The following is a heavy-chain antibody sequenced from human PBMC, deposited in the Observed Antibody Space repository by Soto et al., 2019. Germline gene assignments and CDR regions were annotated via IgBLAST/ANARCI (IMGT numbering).Heavy chain of an antibody. CDR3: ARVNSGGNRGGYFDY. J-gene: IGHJ4*02. D-gene: IGHD6-19*01. CDR2: IKQDGSEK. V-gene: IGHV3-7*04. Sequence: GGSLRLSCAASGFTFSSYWMSWVRQAPGKGLEWVANIKQDGSEKYYVDSVKGRFTISRDNAKNSLYLQMNSLRAEDTAVYYCARVNSGGNRGGYFDYGGQGTLVTVPS. CDR1: GFTFSSYW.